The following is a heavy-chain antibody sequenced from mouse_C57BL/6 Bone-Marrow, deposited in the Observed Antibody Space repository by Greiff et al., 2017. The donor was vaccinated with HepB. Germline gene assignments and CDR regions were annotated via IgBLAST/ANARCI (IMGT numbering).Heavy chain of an antibody. CDR1: GISITTGNYR. J-gene: IGHJ1*03. V-gene: IGHV3-5*01. CDR2: IYSSGTI. D-gene: IGHD1-1*01. Sequence: VQLKESGPGLVKPSQTVFLTCTVTGISITTGNYRWSWLRQFPGNKLEWIGYIYSSGTITYHPSLTSRTTITSDTPKNQFFLEMNSLTAEDTATYYCAREYYYGSSYWYFDVWGTGTTVTVSS. CDR3: AREYYYGSSYWYFDV.